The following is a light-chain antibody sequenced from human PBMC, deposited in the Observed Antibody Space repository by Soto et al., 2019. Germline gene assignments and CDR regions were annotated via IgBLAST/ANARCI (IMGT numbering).Light chain of an antibody. CDR1: QSISSW. CDR3: QHYKSYPIT. J-gene: IGKJ5*01. Sequence: DIQMTQSPSTLSASVGDRVTITCRASQSISSWLAWYQQKPGKAPKLLIYKASSLECGGPSRFSSSGSGTEFTLTISCLQPDDFATYYCQHYKSYPITVGQGTRLEIK. CDR2: KAS. V-gene: IGKV1-5*03.